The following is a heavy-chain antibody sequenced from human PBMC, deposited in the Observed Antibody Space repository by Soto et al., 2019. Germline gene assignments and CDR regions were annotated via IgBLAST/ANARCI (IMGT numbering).Heavy chain of an antibody. D-gene: IGHD2-8*01. Sequence: QVQLVESGGGVVQPGRSLRLSCAASGFPFSSYGMHWVRQAPGKGLDWVALISYDGTNQYYADSVKGRFTVSRDNSKNTLYLHMSSLRAEDTAVYYCAGVQYYFDYCGQGTLVSVSS. CDR2: ISYDGTNQ. CDR1: GFPFSSYG. V-gene: IGHV3-30*03. CDR3: AGVQYYFDY. J-gene: IGHJ4*02.